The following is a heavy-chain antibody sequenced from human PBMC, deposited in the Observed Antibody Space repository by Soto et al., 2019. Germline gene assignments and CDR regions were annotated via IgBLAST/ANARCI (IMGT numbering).Heavy chain of an antibody. V-gene: IGHV4-59*01. CDR1: GGSISSYY. CDR2: IYYSGST. J-gene: IGHJ4*02. Sequence: SETLSLTCTVSGGSISSYYWSWIRQPPGKGLEWIGYIYYSGSTNYNPSLKSRVTISVDTSKNQFSLKLSSVTAADTAVYYCTVSGYYDILTGSKPPDYWGQGTLVTVSS. CDR3: TVSGYYDILTGSKPPDY. D-gene: IGHD3-9*01.